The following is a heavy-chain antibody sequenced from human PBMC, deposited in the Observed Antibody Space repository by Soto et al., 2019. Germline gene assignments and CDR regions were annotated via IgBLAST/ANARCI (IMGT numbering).Heavy chain of an antibody. Sequence: SETLSLTCTVSGGSISSGDYYWSWIRQPPGKGLEWIGYIYYSGSTYYNPSLKSRVTISVDTSKNQSSLKLSSVTAADTAVYYCARMSSSWSFDYWGQGTLVTVSS. J-gene: IGHJ4*02. V-gene: IGHV4-30-4*01. D-gene: IGHD6-13*01. CDR3: ARMSSSWSFDY. CDR2: IYYSGST. CDR1: GGSISSGDYY.